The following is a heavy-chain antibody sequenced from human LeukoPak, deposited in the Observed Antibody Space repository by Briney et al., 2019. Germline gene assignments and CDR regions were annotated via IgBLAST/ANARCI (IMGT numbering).Heavy chain of an antibody. V-gene: IGHV1-69*13. J-gene: IGHJ4*02. CDR1: GGTFSSYA. Sequence: SVKVSCKASGGTFSSYAISWVRQAPGQGLEWMGGIIPIFGTANYAQKFQGRVAITADESTSTAYMELSSLRSEDTAVYYCARDRLYGDDYVWGSYRLTDYWGQGTLVTVSS. CDR2: IIPIFGTA. D-gene: IGHD3-16*02. CDR3: ARDRLYGDDYVWGSYRLTDY.